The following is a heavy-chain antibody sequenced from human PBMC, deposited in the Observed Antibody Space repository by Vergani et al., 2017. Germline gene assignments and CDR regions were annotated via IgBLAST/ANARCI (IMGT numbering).Heavy chain of an antibody. V-gene: IGHV3-33*06. Sequence: QVQLVESGGGVVQPGRSLRLSCTSSGFTFSTYAMHWVRQAPGKGLEWVAIIYYDGSKKYYADSVKGRFTISRDNSRNTLDLLMSSLRAEDTAVYYCAKGSARPHLIDYWGQGTLVTVSS. CDR2: IYYDGSKK. J-gene: IGHJ4*02. D-gene: IGHD6-6*01. CDR1: GFTFSTYA. CDR3: AKGSARPHLIDY.